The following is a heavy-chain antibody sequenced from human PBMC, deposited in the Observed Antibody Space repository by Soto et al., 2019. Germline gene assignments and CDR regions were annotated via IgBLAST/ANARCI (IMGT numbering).Heavy chain of an antibody. CDR2: MNPNSGNT. V-gene: IGHV1-8*01. D-gene: IGHD6-13*01. CDR3: ARGSATEYSSSWYPPDWFDP. Sequence: QVQLVQSGAEVKKPGASVKVSCKASGYTFTSYDINWVRQATGQGLEWMGWMNPNSGNTGYAQKFQGRVTMTRNTSISTAYMELSSLRSEDTAVYYCARGSATEYSSSWYPPDWFDPWGQGTLVTVSS. J-gene: IGHJ5*02. CDR1: GYTFTSYD.